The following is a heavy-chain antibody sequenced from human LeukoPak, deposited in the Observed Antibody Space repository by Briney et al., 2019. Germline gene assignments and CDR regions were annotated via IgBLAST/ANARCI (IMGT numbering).Heavy chain of an antibody. D-gene: IGHD6-13*01. CDR3: ASFSSPGDY. Sequence: LETLSLTCAVYGGSFSGYYWSWIRQPPGKGLEWIGEINHSGSTNYNPSLKSRVTVSVDTSKNQFSLKLSSVTAADTAVYYCASFSSPGDYWGQGTLVTVSS. CDR2: INHSGST. J-gene: IGHJ4*02. CDR1: GGSFSGYY. V-gene: IGHV4-34*01.